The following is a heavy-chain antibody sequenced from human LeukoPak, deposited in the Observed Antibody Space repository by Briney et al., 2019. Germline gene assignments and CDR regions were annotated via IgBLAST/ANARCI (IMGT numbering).Heavy chain of an antibody. CDR3: AKDRCPYCSSTSCYPFDY. CDR1: GFTFSSNA. J-gene: IGHJ4*02. V-gene: IGHV3-23*01. D-gene: IGHD2-2*01. CDR2: ISGSGGST. Sequence: PGGSLRISCAASGFTFSSNAMSWGRQAPGKGLEWVSAISGSGGSTYYADSVKGRFTISRDNSKNTLYLQMNSLRAEDTAVYYCAKDRCPYCSSTSCYPFDYWGQGTLVTVSS.